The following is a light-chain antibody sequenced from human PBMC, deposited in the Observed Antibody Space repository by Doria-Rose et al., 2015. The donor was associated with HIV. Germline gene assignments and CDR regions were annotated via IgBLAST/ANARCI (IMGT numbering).Light chain of an antibody. Sequence: NFMLTQPHSVSESPGKTVTISCTGSSGSIASNFVQWYRQRPGSAPTTVIYENNQRPSGVPDRFSGSIDSSSNSASLTISGLKTEDEADYYCQSYNTNNQGVFCGGAKLTVL. J-gene: IGLJ3*02. CDR3: QSYNTNNQGV. CDR1: SGSIASNF. V-gene: IGLV6-57*02. CDR2: ENN.